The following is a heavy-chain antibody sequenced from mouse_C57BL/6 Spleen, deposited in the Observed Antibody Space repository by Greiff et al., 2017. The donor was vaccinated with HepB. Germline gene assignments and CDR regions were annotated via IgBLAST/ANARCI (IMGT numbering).Heavy chain of an antibody. Sequence: DVKLQESGAELVRPGASVKLSCTASGFNIKDYYMHWVKQRPEQGLEWIGRIDPEDGDTEYAPKFQGKATMTADTSSNTAYLQLSSLTSEDTAVYYCTTDYGSRWYFDVWGTGTTVTVSS. J-gene: IGHJ1*03. CDR3: TTDYGSRWYFDV. D-gene: IGHD1-1*01. V-gene: IGHV14-1*01. CDR1: GFNIKDYY. CDR2: IDPEDGDT.